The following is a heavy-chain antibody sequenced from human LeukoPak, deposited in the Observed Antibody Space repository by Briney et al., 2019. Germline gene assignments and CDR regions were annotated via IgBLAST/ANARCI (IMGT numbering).Heavy chain of an antibody. J-gene: IGHJ4*02. V-gene: IGHV1-69*04. CDR1: GGTFSSYA. Sequence: SVKVSCKASGGTFSSYAISWVRQAPGQGLEWMGRIIPILGIANYAQKFQGRVTITADKSTSTAYMELSSLRSEDTAVYYCARGEGSPARFDYWGQGTLVTVSS. D-gene: IGHD1-26*01. CDR2: IIPILGIA. CDR3: ARGEGSPARFDY.